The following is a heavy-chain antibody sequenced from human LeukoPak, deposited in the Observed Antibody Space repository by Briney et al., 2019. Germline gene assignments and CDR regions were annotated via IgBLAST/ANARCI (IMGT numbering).Heavy chain of an antibody. Sequence: SETLSLTCAVYCGSFSGYYWSWVRQPPGKGLEWIGEINHSGSTNYNPSLKSRVTISVDTSKNQFSLKLSSVTAADTAVYYCATVATVVSDDAFDIWGQGTMVTVSS. V-gene: IGHV4-34*01. CDR3: ATVATVVSDDAFDI. CDR1: CGSFSGYY. CDR2: INHSGST. J-gene: IGHJ3*02. D-gene: IGHD4-23*01.